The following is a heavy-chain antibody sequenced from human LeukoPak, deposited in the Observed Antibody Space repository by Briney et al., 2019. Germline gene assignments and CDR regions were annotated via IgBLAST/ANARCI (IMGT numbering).Heavy chain of an antibody. D-gene: IGHD4-17*01. Sequence: ASVKVSCKASGFTFTSSAIQWVRHARGQRLEWIGWIVVGSGNTNCAQQFQERVTIPRDMSRRTAYMELSSLRSEDTAVYYCAAEAGRYLYGDYYGMDVWGQGTTVTVSS. CDR1: GFTFTSSA. V-gene: IGHV1-58*02. CDR3: AAEAGRYLYGDYYGMDV. J-gene: IGHJ6*02. CDR2: IVVGSGNT.